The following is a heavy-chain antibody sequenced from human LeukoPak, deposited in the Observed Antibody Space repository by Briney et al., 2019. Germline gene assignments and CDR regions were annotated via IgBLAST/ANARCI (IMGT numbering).Heavy chain of an antibody. J-gene: IGHJ5*02. CDR2: IKSRIDGGAT. Sequence: GGSLRLSCAASGINFSKAWMGWVRQAPGKGLEWVARIKSRIDGGATDYAAPVKGRFTISRDDSKNTLYLQMNSLKTEDTAIYCCSSSDPSVYYDNTSFDPWGQGTLVTVSS. D-gene: IGHD3-22*01. V-gene: IGHV3-15*01. CDR1: GINFSKAW. CDR3: SSSDPSVYYDNTSFDP.